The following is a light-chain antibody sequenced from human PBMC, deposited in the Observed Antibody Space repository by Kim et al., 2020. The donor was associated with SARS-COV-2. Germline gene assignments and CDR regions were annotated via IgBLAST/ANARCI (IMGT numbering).Light chain of an antibody. CDR2: AAS. Sequence: ASVGERVTSACRASQDISNYLAWYQQNQGKVPRVLIYAASALQSGVPSLFSGRGSGTDFTLTISSLQPEDVGSYYCQKYNTAPWTFGHGTKVDSK. V-gene: IGKV1-27*01. CDR1: QDISNY. CDR3: QKYNTAPWT. J-gene: IGKJ1*01.